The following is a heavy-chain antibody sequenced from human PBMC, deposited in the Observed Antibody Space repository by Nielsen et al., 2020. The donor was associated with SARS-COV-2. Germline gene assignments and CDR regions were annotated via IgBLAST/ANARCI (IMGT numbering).Heavy chain of an antibody. CDR3: ARWRTYGNGWDF. J-gene: IGHJ4*02. Sequence: ASVKVSCKASGYTFSNFGLSWVRQAHGRGLEWIGWISGFNGNTNYLQKFKGRVTMTTHSSTGTVYMELRSLRADDTAIYYCARWRTYGNGWDFWGQGTLVTVSS. V-gene: IGHV1-18*01. D-gene: IGHD6-19*01. CDR1: GYTFSNFG. CDR2: ISGFNGNT.